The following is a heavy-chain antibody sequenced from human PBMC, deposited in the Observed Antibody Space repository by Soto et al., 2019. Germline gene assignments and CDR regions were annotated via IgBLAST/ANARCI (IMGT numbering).Heavy chain of an antibody. D-gene: IGHD2-8*01. CDR2: TYYRSKWYN. J-gene: IGHJ5*01. Sequence: QVQLQQSGPGLVKPSQTLSLSCGISGDGVSTNSATWEWIRQSPSRGLEWLGRTYYRSKWYNDYAVSVKGRLTINPDTSNNQLSLQLNSVTPDDTAVYYCARLIGDSWLDSWGQGTLVTVSS. CDR1: GDGVSTNSAT. V-gene: IGHV6-1*01. CDR3: ARLIGDSWLDS.